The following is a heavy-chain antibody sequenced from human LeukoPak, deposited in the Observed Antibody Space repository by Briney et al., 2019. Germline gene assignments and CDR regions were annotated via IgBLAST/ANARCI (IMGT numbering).Heavy chain of an antibody. Sequence: GGSLRLSCAASGFTFSSYAMNWVRQAPVKGLEWVSGISGSGRDTHYVDSVKGRFTISRDNSKNTLYLQMNSLRADDTAVYYCATNYYDSSGYFPDFDYWGQGALVSVSS. D-gene: IGHD3-22*01. CDR2: ISGSGRDT. J-gene: IGHJ4*02. CDR3: ATNYYDSSGYFPDFDY. V-gene: IGHV3-23*01. CDR1: GFTFSSYA.